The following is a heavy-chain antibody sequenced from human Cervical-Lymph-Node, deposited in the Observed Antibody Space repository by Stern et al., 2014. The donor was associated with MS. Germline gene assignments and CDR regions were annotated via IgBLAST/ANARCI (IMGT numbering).Heavy chain of an antibody. CDR2: IRSKAYGGTT. J-gene: IGHJ4*02. Sequence: EVQLVESGGGLVQPGRSLRLSCTVSGLTSGFTFGDFGMNWFRQAPGKGLEWVGFIRSKAYGGTTENAASVKGRFTVSRDDFKSITYLQMNSLKTEDTAIYYCTIGAWNYWGQGTLVTVSS. CDR1: GLTSGFTFGDFG. D-gene: IGHD1-26*01. V-gene: IGHV3-49*03. CDR3: TIGAWNY.